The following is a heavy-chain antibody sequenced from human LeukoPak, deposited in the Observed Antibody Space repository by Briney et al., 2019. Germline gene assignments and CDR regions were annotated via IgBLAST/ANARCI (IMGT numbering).Heavy chain of an antibody. V-gene: IGHV4-4*02. D-gene: IGHD5-12*01. CDR1: GGSISSYNW. CDR3: ARGPSGLRSPFNT. Sequence: PSETLSLTCAVSGGSISSYNWWSWVRQPRGKGLEWIGEIYHSGSTNFNPSLTSRATISVDTSRNQVSLKLTSVTAADTAVYYCARGPSGLRSPFNTWGQGTTVTVSS. J-gene: IGHJ3*02. CDR2: IYHSGST.